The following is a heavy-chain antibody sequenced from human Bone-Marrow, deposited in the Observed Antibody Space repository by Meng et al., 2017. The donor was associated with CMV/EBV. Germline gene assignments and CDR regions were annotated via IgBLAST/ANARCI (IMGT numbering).Heavy chain of an antibody. CDR3: AKVAGNCSSTSCLLYNLDD. Sequence: GESLKISCAASGFTFSSYAMSWVRQAPGKGLEWVSAISGSGGSTYYADSVKGRFTISRDNSKNTLYLQMNSLRAEDTAVYYCAKVAGNCSSTSCLLYNLDDWGQGTLVTVSS. J-gene: IGHJ4*02. CDR1: GFTFSSYA. CDR2: ISGSGGST. V-gene: IGHV3-23*01. D-gene: IGHD2-2*01.